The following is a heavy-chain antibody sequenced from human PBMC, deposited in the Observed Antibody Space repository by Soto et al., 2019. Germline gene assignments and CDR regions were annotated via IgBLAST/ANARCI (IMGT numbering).Heavy chain of an antibody. J-gene: IGHJ6*02. CDR2: ISDSSNNI. Sequence: EVQLAESGGGLVKPGGSLRLSCAASGFTFISYSMNWVRQAPGKGLEWVSSISDSSNNIYYADSVKGRFTISRDNAKNSLFLQMNSLRAEDTAVYYCAREPVGARRYYGMDVWGQGTTVTVSS. CDR1: GFTFISYS. D-gene: IGHD1-26*01. CDR3: AREPVGARRYYGMDV. V-gene: IGHV3-21*01.